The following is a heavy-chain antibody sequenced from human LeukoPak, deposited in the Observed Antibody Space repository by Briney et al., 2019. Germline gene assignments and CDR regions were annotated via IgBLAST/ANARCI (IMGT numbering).Heavy chain of an antibody. CDR3: ARNSVTTGYYFDY. D-gene: IGHD4-17*01. J-gene: IGHJ4*02. Sequence: GGSLRLSCAASGFTFGSYSMRWVRQAPGKGLEWVAVISYDGRNTYYAKSVKGRFTISRDDSKNTLYLQMNSLRADDTAVYYCARNSVTTGYYFDYWGQGTLVTVSS. CDR1: GFTFGSYS. V-gene: IGHV3-30*04. CDR2: ISYDGRNT.